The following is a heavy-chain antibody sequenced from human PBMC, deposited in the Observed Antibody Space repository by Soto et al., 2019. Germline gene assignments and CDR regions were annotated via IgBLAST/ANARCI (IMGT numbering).Heavy chain of an antibody. CDR1: GFTFSSYA. D-gene: IGHD4-17*01. CDR3: AKHSSGDRRPFDY. CDR2: TTTSGGST. V-gene: IGHV3-23*01. J-gene: IGHJ4*02. Sequence: GGSLRLSCAASGFTFSSYAMSWVRQAPGKGLEWVSSTTTSGGSTFSADSVKGRFTISRDNSKDTLYLQMNSLRAEDTALFSCAKHSSGDRRPFDYWGQGPLVTVSS.